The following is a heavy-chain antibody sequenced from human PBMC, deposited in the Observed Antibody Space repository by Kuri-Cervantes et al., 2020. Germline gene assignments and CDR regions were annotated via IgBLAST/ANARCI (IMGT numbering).Heavy chain of an antibody. CDR3: AKDRGVRGVAIDY. CDR1: GFTLSNYW. Sequence: GESLKISCAASGFTLSNYWMTWVRQAPGKGLEWVAVISYDGSNKYYADSVKGRFTISRDNSKNTLYLQMNSLRAEDTAVYYCAKDRGVRGVAIDYWGQGTLVTVSS. J-gene: IGHJ4*02. V-gene: IGHV3-30*18. CDR2: ISYDGSNK. D-gene: IGHD3-10*01.